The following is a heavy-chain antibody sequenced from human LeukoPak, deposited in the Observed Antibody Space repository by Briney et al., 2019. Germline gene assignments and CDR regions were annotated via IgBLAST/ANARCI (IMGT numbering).Heavy chain of an antibody. CDR1: GYTFTSYD. J-gene: IGHJ4*02. CDR3: ARDFGDYGDYRDY. CDR2: MNPNSGNT. D-gene: IGHD4-17*01. V-gene: IGHV1-8*03. Sequence: ASVKVSCKASGYTFTSYDINWVRQATGRGLEWMGWMNPNSGNTGYAQKFQGRVTITRNTSISTAYMELSSLRSEDTAVYYCARDFGDYGDYRDYWGQGTLVTVSS.